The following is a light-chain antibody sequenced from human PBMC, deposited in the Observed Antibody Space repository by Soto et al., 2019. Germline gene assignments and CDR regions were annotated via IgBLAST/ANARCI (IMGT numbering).Light chain of an antibody. CDR2: ATS. Sequence: EIVLTQSPGTLSLSPGERATLSCRASQSVSIHLAWYQQKPGQAPRLLIFATSHRATDIPTRFSGSGSETDFTLTISSLEPEDFAVYYCQQRSDWPPSLTFGGGTKVDIK. CDR3: QQRSDWPPSLT. J-gene: IGKJ4*01. V-gene: IGKV3-11*01. CDR1: QSVSIH.